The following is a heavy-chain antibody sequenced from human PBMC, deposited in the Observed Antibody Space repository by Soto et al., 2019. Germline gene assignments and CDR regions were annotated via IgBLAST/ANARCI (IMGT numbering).Heavy chain of an antibody. D-gene: IGHD3-10*01. V-gene: IGHV1-3*01. Sequence: ASVKVSRKASGYSLPSYAMQWVRQAPGQRLEWMGWINAGNGNTKYSQKFQGRVTITRDTSASTAYMELSSLRSEDTAVYYCARRYHYGSGSYSYFDYRGQGTLVTVSS. CDR3: ARRYHYGSGSYSYFDY. J-gene: IGHJ4*02. CDR1: GYSLPSYA. CDR2: INAGNGNT.